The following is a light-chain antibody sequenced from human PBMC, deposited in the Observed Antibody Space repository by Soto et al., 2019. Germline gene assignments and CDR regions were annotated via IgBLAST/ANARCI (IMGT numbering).Light chain of an antibody. CDR1: QSVSSSY. CDR2: GAS. J-gene: IGKJ1*01. CDR3: QQYGSSPRT. V-gene: IGKV3-20*01. Sequence: EIVLTQSPGTLSLSPGERATLSCRASQSVSSSYFAWYQQKPGQAPRLLIYGASSRATGIPYRFSGSGSATTFTLTISRLEPEDFAVYYCQQYGSSPRTFGQGTKVEIK.